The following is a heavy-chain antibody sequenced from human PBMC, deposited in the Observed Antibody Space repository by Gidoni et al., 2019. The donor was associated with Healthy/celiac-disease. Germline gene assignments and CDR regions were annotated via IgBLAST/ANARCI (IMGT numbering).Heavy chain of an antibody. CDR1: GFPFSRYA. CDR2: ISGSGDST. D-gene: IGHD2-21*02. J-gene: IGHJ2*01. CDR3: AKDPHHQAYCGGDCYSDWYFDL. Sequence: EVQLLESGGGLVQPGGSLRLSCAASGFPFSRYAMSWVRQAPGQGLEWVSAISGSGDSTYYADSVKGRFTISRDNSKNTLYLQMNSLRAEDTAVYYCAKDPHHQAYCGGDCYSDWYFDLWGRGTLVTVSS. V-gene: IGHV3-23*01.